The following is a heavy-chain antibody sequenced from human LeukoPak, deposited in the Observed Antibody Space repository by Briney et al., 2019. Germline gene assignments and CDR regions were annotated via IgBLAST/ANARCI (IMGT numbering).Heavy chain of an antibody. CDR2: IYHSGST. CDR3: ARMWMVYATFDL. D-gene: IGHD2-8*01. CDR1: GYSITSDYN. Sequence: PSETLSHTCGVSGYSITSDYNWGWVRQPPGKGLEWIGNIYHSGSTFYNPSLKSRVTISVDTSKNQFSLKLRSVTAADTAVYYCARMWMVYATFDLWGQGTPVTVSS. J-gene: IGHJ5*02. V-gene: IGHV4-38-2*01.